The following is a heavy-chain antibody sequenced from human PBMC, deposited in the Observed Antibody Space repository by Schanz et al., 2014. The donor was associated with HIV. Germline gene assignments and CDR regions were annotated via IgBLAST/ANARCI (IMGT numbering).Heavy chain of an antibody. CDR2: RKQDGSEK. J-gene: IGHJ6*02. D-gene: IGHD1-7*01. Sequence: VQLVESGGGLVQPGGSLRLSCEASGYPSSKYWLSWVRHTPGRGLEWVANRKQDGSEKHYVDSVKGRFTISRDNAKNSLYLQMTRLRAEATAVYYCAKDRITRPTGVPYYYSGTDVWGPGTTVTVSS. CDR3: AKDRITRPTGVPYYYSGTDV. CDR1: GYPSSKYW. V-gene: IGHV3-7*01.